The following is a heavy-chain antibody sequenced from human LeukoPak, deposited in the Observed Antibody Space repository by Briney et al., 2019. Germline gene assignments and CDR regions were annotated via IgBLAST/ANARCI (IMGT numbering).Heavy chain of an antibody. CDR1: GFTFSSYW. Sequence: GGSLRLSCAASGFTFSSYWMHWVRQAPGKGLVWVSGINTDGSSTSYADSVKGRFTISRDNAKNTVSLQMNSLKAEDTAVYYCGTVFDHWGPGILVTVSS. CDR3: GTVFDH. J-gene: IGHJ4*02. V-gene: IGHV3-74*01. CDR2: INTDGSST.